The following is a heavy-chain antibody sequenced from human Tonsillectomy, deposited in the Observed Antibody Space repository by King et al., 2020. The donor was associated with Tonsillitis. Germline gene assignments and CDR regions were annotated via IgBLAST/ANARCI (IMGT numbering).Heavy chain of an antibody. J-gene: IGHJ1*01. V-gene: IGHV3-30*18. CDR1: GFVFGSFG. D-gene: IGHD3-22*01. CDR2: ISSDGSNI. CDR3: AKDSYYDSSGSLDF. Sequence: VQLVESGGGVVQPGRSLRLSCAASGFVFGSFGMHWVRQTPGKGLEWVAVISSDGSNISYGNSVRGRFTISKDNSENTLHLEMNNLRPEDTAVYLCAKDSYYDSSGSLDFWGQGTLVTVSS.